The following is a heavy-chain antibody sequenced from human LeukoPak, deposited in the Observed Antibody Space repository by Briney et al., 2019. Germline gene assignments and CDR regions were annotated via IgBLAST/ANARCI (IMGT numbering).Heavy chain of an antibody. V-gene: IGHV4-4*07. CDR1: GGSISSYH. CDR3: AREMDSSGYYWLDY. D-gene: IGHD3-22*01. J-gene: IGHJ4*02. Sequence: PSETLSLTCRVSGGSISSYHWSWIRQPAGKELEWVGRIFHSGSTDYNPSLKSRVTMSVDTSKNQFSLNMTSVTAADTAVYYCAREMDSSGYYWLDYWGRGTLVTASS. CDR2: IFHSGST.